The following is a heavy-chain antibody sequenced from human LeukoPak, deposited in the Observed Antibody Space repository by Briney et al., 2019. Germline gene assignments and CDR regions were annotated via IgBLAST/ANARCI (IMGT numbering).Heavy chain of an antibody. D-gene: IGHD3-10*01. CDR2: MNPNSGNT. CDR1: GYTFTSYD. J-gene: IGHJ6*02. CDR3: ARELLYKGYYYYYGMDV. Sequence: ASVKVSCKASGYTFTSYDINWVRQATGQGLEWMGWMNPNSGNTGYAQKFQGRVTMTRNTSISTAYMELSSLRAEDTAVYYCARELLYKGYYYYYGMDVWGQGTTVTVSS. V-gene: IGHV1-8*01.